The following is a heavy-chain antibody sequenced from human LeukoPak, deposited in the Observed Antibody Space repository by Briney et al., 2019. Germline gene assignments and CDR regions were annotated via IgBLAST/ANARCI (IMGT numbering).Heavy chain of an antibody. D-gene: IGHD3-9*01. Sequence: SETLSLTCAVYGGSFSGYYWSWIRQPPGKGLEWIGEINHSGSTNYNPSLKSRVTISVDTPKNQFSLKLSSVTAADTAVYYCARSESGYFDWLLYPLIDYWGQGTLVTVSS. CDR3: ARSESGYFDWLLYPLIDY. V-gene: IGHV4-34*01. CDR1: GGSFSGYY. J-gene: IGHJ4*02. CDR2: INHSGST.